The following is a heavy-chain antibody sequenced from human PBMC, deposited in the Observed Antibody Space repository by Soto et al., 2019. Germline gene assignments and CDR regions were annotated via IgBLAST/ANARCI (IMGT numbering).Heavy chain of an antibody. V-gene: IGHV4-61*01. D-gene: IGHD3-10*01. CDR3: ARSGSGSYYNGWFDP. CDR2: IYYSGST. J-gene: IGHJ5*02. CDR1: GGSVSTDSYY. Sequence: SETLSLTCTVSGGSVSTDSYYWNWIRQPPGKGLEWIGCIYYSGSTNYNPSLKSRITISVDTSKNQFSLKLTSVTAADTAVYYCARSGSGSYYNGWFDPWGQGTLVTVS.